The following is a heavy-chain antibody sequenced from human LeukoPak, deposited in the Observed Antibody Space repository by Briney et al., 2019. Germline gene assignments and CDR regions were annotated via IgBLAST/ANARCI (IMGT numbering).Heavy chain of an antibody. J-gene: IGHJ6*02. CDR3: ARDVSSGYPLGYYGMDV. CDR2: IIPILGIA. Sequence: GASVKVSCKASGGTFSSYAISWVRQAPGQGLEWMGRIIPILGIANYAQRFQGRVTITADKSTSTAYMELSSLRSEDTAVYYCARDVSSGYPLGYYGMDVWGQGTTVTVSS. D-gene: IGHD3-22*01. CDR1: GGTFSSYA. V-gene: IGHV1-69*04.